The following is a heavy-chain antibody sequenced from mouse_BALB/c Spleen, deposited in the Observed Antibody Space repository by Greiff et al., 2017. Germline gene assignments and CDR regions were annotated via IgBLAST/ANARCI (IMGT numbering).Heavy chain of an antibody. J-gene: IGHJ4*01. V-gene: IGHV5-17*02. CDR3: ARVGPYYAMDY. CDR2: ISSGSSTI. Sequence: EVKLMESGGGLVKPGGSRKLSCAASGFTFSSFGMHWVRQAPEKGLEWVAYISSGSSTIYYADTVKGRFTISRDNPKNTLFLQMTSLRSEDTAMYYCARVGPYYAMDYWGQGTSVTVSS. CDR1: GFTFSSFG.